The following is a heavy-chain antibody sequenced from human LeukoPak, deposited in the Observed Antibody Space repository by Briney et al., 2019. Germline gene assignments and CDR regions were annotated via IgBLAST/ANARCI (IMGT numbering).Heavy chain of an antibody. J-gene: IGHJ4*02. V-gene: IGHV3-7*01. CDR3: TRSLDY. Sequence: GGSLRLSCAASGFTFSSYWMDWVRRTPGKGLEWVANINQDGSEKYYVDSVKGRFTISRDNAKNSLYLQMHSLRAEDTATYYCTRSLDYWGQGIQVTVSP. CDR2: INQDGSEK. CDR1: GFTFSSYW.